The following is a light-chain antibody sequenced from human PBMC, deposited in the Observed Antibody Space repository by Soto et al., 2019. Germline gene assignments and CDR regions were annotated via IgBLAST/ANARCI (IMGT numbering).Light chain of an antibody. V-gene: IGKV1-5*03. J-gene: IGKJ4*01. Sequence: DVQMTQSPSTLSASVGDRVTITCRASTSIGTSLAWHQQNTGKAPKVLIYQGSNLESGVPSRFSGSGAGTAFTLTNISIHPDDFATDYCHQYKSYPLTFGGGTKVESK. CDR3: HQYKSYPLT. CDR1: TSIGTS. CDR2: QGS.